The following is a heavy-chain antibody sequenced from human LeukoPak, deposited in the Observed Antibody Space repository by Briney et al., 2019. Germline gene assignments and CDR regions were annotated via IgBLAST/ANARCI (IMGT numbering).Heavy chain of an antibody. Sequence: ASVKVSCKASGYTFTSYYMHWVRQAPGQGLEWMGIINPSGGSTSYAQKFQSRVTMTRDMSTSTVYMELSSLRSEDTAVYYCARDSEPGALSKISSGYYYGGYFDYWGQGTLVTVSS. CDR3: ARDSEPGALSKISSGYYYGGYFDY. J-gene: IGHJ4*02. CDR1: GYTFTSYY. V-gene: IGHV1-46*01. D-gene: IGHD3-22*01. CDR2: INPSGGST.